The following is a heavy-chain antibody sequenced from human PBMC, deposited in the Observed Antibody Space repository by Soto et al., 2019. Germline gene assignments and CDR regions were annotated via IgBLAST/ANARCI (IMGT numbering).Heavy chain of an antibody. CDR1: GFTFSSYA. J-gene: IGHJ4*02. CDR3: ARDRDWAFDY. D-gene: IGHD3-9*01. Sequence: GGSLRLSCAASGFTFSSYAMHWVRQAPGKGLEWVAVISYDGSNKYYADSVKGRFTVSRDNAQNSLFLLMNSLRVEDTAVYYCARDRDWAFDYWGRGTLVTVSS. V-gene: IGHV3-30-3*01. CDR2: ISYDGSNK.